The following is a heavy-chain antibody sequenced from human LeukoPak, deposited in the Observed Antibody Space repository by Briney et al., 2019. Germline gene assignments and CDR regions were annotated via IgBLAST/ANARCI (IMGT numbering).Heavy chain of an antibody. Sequence: GGSLRLSCAVSGFTFSSYWMTWVRQAPGKGLEWVANIKQDGSEKYYVDSVKGRFTISRDNAKNSLYLQMNSLRAEDTAVYYCARGGLRIAAAVWGQGTLVTVSS. J-gene: IGHJ4*02. D-gene: IGHD6-13*01. V-gene: IGHV3-7*01. CDR1: GFTFSSYW. CDR2: IKQDGSEK. CDR3: ARGGLRIAAAV.